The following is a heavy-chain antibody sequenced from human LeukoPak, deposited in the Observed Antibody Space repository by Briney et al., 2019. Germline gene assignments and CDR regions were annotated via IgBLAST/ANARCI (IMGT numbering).Heavy chain of an antibody. Sequence: SETLSLTCTVSGGSISSGGYYWSWIRQPAGKGLEWIGRIHSSGSTNYNPSLKSRVTMSVDTSKNQFSLKLSSVTAADTAVYYCARTVTRSSGIYYFDYWGQGTLVTVSS. CDR1: GGSISSGGYY. CDR3: ARTVTRSSGIYYFDY. CDR2: IHSSGST. D-gene: IGHD3-22*01. V-gene: IGHV4-61*02. J-gene: IGHJ4*02.